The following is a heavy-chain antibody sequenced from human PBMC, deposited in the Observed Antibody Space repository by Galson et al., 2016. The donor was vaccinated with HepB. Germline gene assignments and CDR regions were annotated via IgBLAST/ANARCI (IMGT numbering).Heavy chain of an antibody. D-gene: IGHD2-2*01. CDR2: LYYNGNT. Sequence: LSLTCTVSGGSISTSNYYWSWIRQSPGKGLEWIGSLYYNGNTYYNSSLKSRVTISVGTSDTQLSLKMTSMTASDTAVYYCARLYPFDFWGQGALVIVSS. V-gene: IGHV4-39*01. CDR1: GGSISTSNYY. J-gene: IGHJ4*02. CDR3: ARLYPFDF.